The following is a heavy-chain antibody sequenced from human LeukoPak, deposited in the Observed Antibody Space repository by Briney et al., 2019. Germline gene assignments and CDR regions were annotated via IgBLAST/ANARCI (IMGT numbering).Heavy chain of an antibody. Sequence: GGSLRLSCAASGFTFSSYSMNWVRQAPGKGLEWVSSISSSSSYIYYADSVKGRFTISRDNAKNSLYLQKNSLRAEDTAVYYCARHPYGSGSYYKKSYYMDVWGKGTTVTVSS. J-gene: IGHJ6*03. CDR2: ISSSSSYI. CDR3: ARHPYGSGSYYKKSYYMDV. D-gene: IGHD3-10*01. V-gene: IGHV3-21*01. CDR1: GFTFSSYS.